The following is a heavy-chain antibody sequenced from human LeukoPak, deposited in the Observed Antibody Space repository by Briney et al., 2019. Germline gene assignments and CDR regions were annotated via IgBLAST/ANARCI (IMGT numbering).Heavy chain of an antibody. CDR2: IYYSGST. D-gene: IGHD6-13*01. CDR3: ARVSSSSWYPDYFDY. J-gene: IGHJ4*02. V-gene: IGHV4-59*12. Sequence: SETLSLTCTVSGGSISSYYWSWIRQPPGKGLEWIGYIYYSGSTNYNPSLKSRVTISVDTSKNQFSLKLSSVTAADTAVYYCARVSSSSWYPDYFDYWGQGTLVTVSS. CDR1: GGSISSYY.